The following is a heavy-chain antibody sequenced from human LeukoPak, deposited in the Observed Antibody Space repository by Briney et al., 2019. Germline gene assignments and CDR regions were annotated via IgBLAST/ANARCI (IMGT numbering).Heavy chain of an antibody. CDR2: IRYDGSNK. J-gene: IGHJ4*02. CDR1: GFTFSSYG. CDR3: AKDRGYCSGGSCYVVD. D-gene: IGHD2-15*01. V-gene: IGHV3-30*02. Sequence: GGSLRLSCAASGFTFSSYGMHWVRQAPGKGLEWVAFIRYDGSNKYYADSVKGRFTISRDNSKNTLYLQMNSLRAEDTAVYYCAKDRGYCSGGSCYVVDWGQGTLVTVSS.